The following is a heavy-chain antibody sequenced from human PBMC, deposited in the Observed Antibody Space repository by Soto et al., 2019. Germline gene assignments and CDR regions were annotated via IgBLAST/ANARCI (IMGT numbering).Heavy chain of an antibody. CDR2: ISGKSDSI. D-gene: IGHD2-15*01. J-gene: IGHJ6*03. Sequence: EVQLVESGGGLVQPGRSLRLSCAASGFMFDDYAMHWVRQAPGKGLEWVSGISGKSDSIGYADSVKGRFTISRDNATNTMHLQMISMRAEDTTLYYCAKGPGNVVAARDYYYYYRDVWGKGTTVTVSS. CDR3: AKGPGNVVAARDYYYYYRDV. CDR1: GFMFDDYA. V-gene: IGHV3-9*01.